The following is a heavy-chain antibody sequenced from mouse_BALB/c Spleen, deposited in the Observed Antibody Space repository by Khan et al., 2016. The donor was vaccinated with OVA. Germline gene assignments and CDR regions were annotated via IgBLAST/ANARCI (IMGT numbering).Heavy chain of an antibody. CDR2: ISYSGVT. Sequence: EVQLVESGPGLVKPSQSLALTCTVTGYSITSGYAWNWIRQFPGNKLEWMGYISYSGVTSYTPSLKSRISITRDTSKNQFFLQLTSVTTEDTATYYCARGNYYGDYFDYWGQGTTLTVSS. CDR1: GYSITSGYA. V-gene: IGHV3-2*02. CDR3: ARGNYYGDYFDY. J-gene: IGHJ2*01. D-gene: IGHD1-1*01.